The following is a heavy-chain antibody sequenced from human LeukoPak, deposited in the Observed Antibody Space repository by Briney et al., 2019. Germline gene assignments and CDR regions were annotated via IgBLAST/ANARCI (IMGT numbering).Heavy chain of an antibody. V-gene: IGHV1-69*13. CDR1: GGTFSSYA. J-gene: IGHJ5*02. Sequence: WASVKVSCKASGGTFSSYAISWVRQAPGQGLEWMGGIIPIFGTANYAQKFQGRVTITADESTSTAYMELSSLRSEDTAVYYCARDNSGAHYDIWSGYYNWFDPWGQGTLVTVSS. CDR2: IIPIFGTA. D-gene: IGHD3-3*01. CDR3: ARDNSGAHYDIWSGYYNWFDP.